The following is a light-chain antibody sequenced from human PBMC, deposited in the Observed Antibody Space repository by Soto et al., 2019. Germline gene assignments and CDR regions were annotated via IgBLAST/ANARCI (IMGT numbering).Light chain of an antibody. V-gene: IGLV2-14*01. CDR3: SSYTSSSTYV. Sequence: QSALTQPASVSGSPGQSLTISCIGTSSDVGGYNYVSWYQHHPGNAPKLIIYEVSNRPSGVSNRFSGSKSANTASLTISGLQAEDEADYYCSSYTSSSTYVFGIATKVTV. CDR1: SSDVGGYNY. CDR2: EVS. J-gene: IGLJ1*01.